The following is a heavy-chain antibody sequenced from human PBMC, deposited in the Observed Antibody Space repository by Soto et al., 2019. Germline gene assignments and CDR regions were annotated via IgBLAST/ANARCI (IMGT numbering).Heavy chain of an antibody. CDR3: ARSDYDILTGYPPYYFDY. CDR1: GFTFSSYS. Sequence: GGSLRLSCAASGFTFSSYSMNWVRQAPGKGLEWVSYISSSSSTIYYADSVKGRFTISRDNAKNSLYLQMNSLRDEDTAVYYCARSDYDILTGYPPYYFDYWDQGTLVTVSS. D-gene: IGHD3-9*01. CDR2: ISSSSSTI. V-gene: IGHV3-48*02. J-gene: IGHJ4*02.